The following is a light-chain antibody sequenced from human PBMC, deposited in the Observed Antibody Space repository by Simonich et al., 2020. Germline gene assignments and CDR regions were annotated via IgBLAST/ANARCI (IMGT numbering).Light chain of an antibody. V-gene: IGKV1-5*03. CDR2: KAS. CDR1: QSISSW. CDR3: QQYNSYWT. J-gene: IGKJ1*01. Sequence: DIQMTQSPSTLSASVGDRVTIPCRASQSISSWLAWYQQKPVNAPKLLIYKASRLVSGVPSRFSGSGSGTEFTLTISSLQPDDFATYYCQQYNSYWTFGQGTKVEIK.